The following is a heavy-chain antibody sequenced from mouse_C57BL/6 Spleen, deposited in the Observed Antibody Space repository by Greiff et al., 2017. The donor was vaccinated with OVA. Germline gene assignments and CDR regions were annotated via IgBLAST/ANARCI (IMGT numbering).Heavy chain of an antibody. CDR1: GYAFSSSW. CDR2: IYPGDGDT. J-gene: IGHJ4*01. V-gene: IGHV1-82*01. Sequence: QVQLKESGPELVKPGASVKISCKASGYAFSSSWMNWVKQRPGKGLEWIGRIYPGDGDTNYNGKFKGKATLTADKSSSTAYMQLSSLTSEDSAVYFCADSSGYHYYAMDYWGQGTSVTVSS. CDR3: ADSSGYHYYAMDY. D-gene: IGHD3-2*02.